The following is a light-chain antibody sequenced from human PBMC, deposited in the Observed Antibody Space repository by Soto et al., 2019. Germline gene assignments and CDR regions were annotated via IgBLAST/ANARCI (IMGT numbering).Light chain of an antibody. CDR2: DDS. Sequence: SYELTQPPSLSVDPGQTACFTCGGDNIGRKNVHWYQHRPGQAPILVVYDDSDRPSGIPERFSGSNSGSAATLTISRVEAGDEADYYCQVWDTVTDHWVFGGGTQLTVL. V-gene: IGLV3-21*02. J-gene: IGLJ3*02. CDR3: QVWDTVTDHWV. CDR1: NIGRKN.